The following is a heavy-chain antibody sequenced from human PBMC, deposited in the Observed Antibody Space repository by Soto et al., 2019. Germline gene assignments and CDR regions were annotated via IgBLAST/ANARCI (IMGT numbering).Heavy chain of an antibody. CDR2: IYYSGST. CDR1: GGSISSGGYY. Sequence: QVQLQESGPGLVKPSQTLSLTCTVSGGSISSGGYYWSWIRQHPGKGLEWIGYIYYSGSTYYNPSLKRRVTKSVDTSKNQFSLKLSSVTAADTAVYYCARVGGITGTTSVGTWGQGTLVTVSS. J-gene: IGHJ5*02. V-gene: IGHV4-31*03. CDR3: ARVGGITGTTSVGT. D-gene: IGHD1-20*01.